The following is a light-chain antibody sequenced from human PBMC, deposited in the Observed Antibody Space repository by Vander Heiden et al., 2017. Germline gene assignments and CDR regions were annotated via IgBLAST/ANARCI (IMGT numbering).Light chain of an antibody. CDR2: GAS. V-gene: IGKV3-20*01. CDR3: HQYGTSPGT. J-gene: IGKJ1*01. Sequence: IVLTQSPGTLSLSPGERATLSCRASQSISNNYFAWYHQKPGQAPRLLIYGASNRAAGISDRFSGSGSGTDFTLTISRLGPEDFAVYYCHQYGTSPGTFGQGTKVEIK. CDR1: QSISNNY.